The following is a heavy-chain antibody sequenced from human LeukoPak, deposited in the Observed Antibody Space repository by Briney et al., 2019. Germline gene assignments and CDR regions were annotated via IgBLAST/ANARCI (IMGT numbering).Heavy chain of an antibody. Sequence: PVNVSCNAAEGTFRSYAIMWVPQAAGHQLEGMGGIIPIFGTADYAPKLQGRVTITADKATSTDCMELSRMRSEDTEVYYCARDRQGILSGYPDRLRAFDIWGQGTMVTVSS. V-gene: IGHV1-69*06. CDR2: IIPIFGTA. J-gene: IGHJ3*02. D-gene: IGHD3-9*01. CDR3: ARDRQGILSGYPDRLRAFDI. CDR1: EGTFRSYA.